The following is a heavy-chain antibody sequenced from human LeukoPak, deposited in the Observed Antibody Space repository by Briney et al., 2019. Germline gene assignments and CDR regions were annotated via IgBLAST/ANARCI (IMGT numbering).Heavy chain of an antibody. CDR2: ISYDGRNK. V-gene: IGHV3-30*18. Sequence: GGSLRLSCAASGFTFSTYAMHWVRQAPGKGLEWVAAISYDGRNKYCADSVKGRFTISRDNSKNTLNLQMNSLRTEDTAVFYCAKPRDIDSWAFDVWGQGTMVTVSS. J-gene: IGHJ3*01. CDR3: AKPRDIDSWAFDV. CDR1: GFTFSTYA. D-gene: IGHD2-15*01.